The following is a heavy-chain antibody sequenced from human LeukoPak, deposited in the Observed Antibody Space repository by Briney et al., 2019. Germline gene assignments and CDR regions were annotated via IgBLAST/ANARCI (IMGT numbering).Heavy chain of an antibody. CDR2: IGTAGDT. V-gene: IGHV3-13*01. J-gene: IGHJ6*02. CDR3: AREGWIAVAGTENYYYGMDV. Sequence: GGSLRLSCAASGFTFSSYDMHWVRQATGKGLEWVSAIGTAGDTYYPGSVKGRFTISRENAKNSLYLQMNSLRAEDTAVYYCAREGWIAVAGTENYYYGMDVWGQRTTVTVSS. CDR1: GFTFSSYD. D-gene: IGHD6-19*01.